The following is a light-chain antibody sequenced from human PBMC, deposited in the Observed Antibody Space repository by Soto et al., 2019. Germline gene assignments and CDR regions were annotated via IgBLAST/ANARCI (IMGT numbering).Light chain of an antibody. J-gene: IGKJ2*03. CDR1: QNIDHW. CDR3: QQYKSYSLYS. CDR2: KAS. Sequence: DIQMTQSPSTLSASVGDRVTITCRASQNIDHWLAWYQQKPGKAPNLLIYKASTLESGVPSRFSGKESGTEFTLTISSLQPVDFVTYYCQQYKSYSLYSFGQGTKLES. V-gene: IGKV1-5*03.